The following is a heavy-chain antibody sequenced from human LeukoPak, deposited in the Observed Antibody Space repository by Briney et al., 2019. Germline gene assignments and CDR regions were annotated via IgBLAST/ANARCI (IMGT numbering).Heavy chain of an antibody. V-gene: IGHV1-18*01. J-gene: IGHJ4*02. CDR1: GYTFTSYG. CDR3: ARVRTRVTMIVVVIDY. Sequence: GASVKVSCKASGYTFTSYGISWVRQAPGRGLEWMGWISAYNGNTNYAQKLQGRVTMTTDKASSTAYMELRSLRSDDTAVYYCARVRTRVTMIVVVIDYWGQGTLVTVSS. D-gene: IGHD3-22*01. CDR2: ISAYNGNT.